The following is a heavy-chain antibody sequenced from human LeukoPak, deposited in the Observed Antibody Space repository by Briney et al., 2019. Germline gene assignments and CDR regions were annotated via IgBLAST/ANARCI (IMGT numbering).Heavy chain of an antibody. D-gene: IGHD1-26*01. J-gene: IGHJ4*02. CDR2: IKQDGSEK. Sequence: GGSLRLSWAASGFTFSSYWMSWVRQAPVKGLEWVANIKQDGSEKYYVDSVKGRFTISRDNAKNSLYLQMNSLRAEDMAVYYCAREGGSYFLLNDYWGQGTLVTVSS. V-gene: IGHV3-7*01. CDR1: GFTFSSYW. CDR3: AREGGSYFLLNDY.